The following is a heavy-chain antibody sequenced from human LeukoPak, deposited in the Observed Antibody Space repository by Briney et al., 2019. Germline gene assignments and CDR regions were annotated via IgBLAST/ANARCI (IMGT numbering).Heavy chain of an antibody. CDR2: IYYSGNT. CDR3: ARGWFGELGSYYMDV. V-gene: IGHV4-39*01. D-gene: IGHD3-10*01. CDR1: GGSISSSSYY. Sequence: SETLSLTCTVSGGSISSSSYYWGWIRQPPGKGLEWIGSIYYSGNTYYNPSLKSRVTISVDTSKNQFSLKLRSVTAADTAVYYCARGWFGELGSYYMDVRGKGTTVTISS. J-gene: IGHJ6*03.